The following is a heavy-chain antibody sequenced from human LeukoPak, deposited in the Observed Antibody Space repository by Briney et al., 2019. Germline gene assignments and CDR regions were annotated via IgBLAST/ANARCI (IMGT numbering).Heavy chain of an antibody. CDR1: GGSISSSSYY. CDR2: IYHSGST. J-gene: IGHJ4*02. CDR3: ACGWYRDY. V-gene: IGHV4-39*01. D-gene: IGHD6-19*01. Sequence: SETLSLTCTVSGGSISSSSYYWGWIRQPPGKGLEWIGSIYHSGSTYYNPSLKSRVTISVDTSKNQFSLKLSSVTAADTAVYYCACGWYRDYWGQGTLVTVSS.